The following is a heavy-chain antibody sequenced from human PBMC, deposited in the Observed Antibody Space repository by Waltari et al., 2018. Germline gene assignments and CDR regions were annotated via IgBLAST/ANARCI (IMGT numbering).Heavy chain of an antibody. Sequence: QLQLQESGPGLVKPSETLSLTCTVSGGSISSSSYYWGWIRQPPGKGLEWIGSIYYSGSTYYNPSLKSRVTISVETSKNQFSLKLSSVTAADTAVYYCARRGKRATTPFDYWGQGTLVTVSS. CDR3: ARRGKRATTPFDY. CDR1: GGSISSSSYY. D-gene: IGHD1-1*01. CDR2: IYYSGST. V-gene: IGHV4-39*07. J-gene: IGHJ4*02.